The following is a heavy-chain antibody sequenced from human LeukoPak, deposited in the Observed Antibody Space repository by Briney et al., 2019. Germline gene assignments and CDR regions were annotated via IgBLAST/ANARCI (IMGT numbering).Heavy chain of an antibody. J-gene: IGHJ3*02. CDR2: IIPILGIA. D-gene: IGHD3-10*01. Sequence: SVKVSCKASGGTFSSYAISWVRQAPGQGLEWMGRIIPILGIANYAQKFQGRVTITADKSTSTAYMELSSLRSEDTAVYYCARDPQAGTPHYGWAFDIWGQGTMVTVSS. CDR3: ARDPQAGTPHYGWAFDI. CDR1: GGTFSSYA. V-gene: IGHV1-69*04.